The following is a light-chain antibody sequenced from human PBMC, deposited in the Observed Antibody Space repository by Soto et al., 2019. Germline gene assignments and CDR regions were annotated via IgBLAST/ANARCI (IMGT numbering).Light chain of an antibody. CDR2: GAS. Sequence: EIVLTRSPGTLSLSPGERATLSCRASQSVSSSYLAWYQQKPGQAPRLLIYGASSRATGIPDRFSGSGSGTDFTLTISRLEPEDFAVYYCQQYGSSLWTFGQGTKVDNK. V-gene: IGKV3-20*01. CDR3: QQYGSSLWT. CDR1: QSVSSSY. J-gene: IGKJ1*01.